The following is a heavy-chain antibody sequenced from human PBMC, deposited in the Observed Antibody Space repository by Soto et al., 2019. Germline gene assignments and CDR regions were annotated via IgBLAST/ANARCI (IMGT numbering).Heavy chain of an antibody. Sequence: QITLKESGPTLVKPTQTITLTCTFSGFSLGNTRVGVGWFRQPPGKAMEWLARIYWYDDKRYSPFLKSRLTITKDTSKIQVRLTMTNMDPMDTATYFCAHTLVAGLGYYFYYWGQGTLVTVSS. CDR1: GFSLGNTRVG. CDR3: AHTLVAGLGYYFYY. D-gene: IGHD6-19*01. J-gene: IGHJ4*02. CDR2: IYWYDDK. V-gene: IGHV2-5*01.